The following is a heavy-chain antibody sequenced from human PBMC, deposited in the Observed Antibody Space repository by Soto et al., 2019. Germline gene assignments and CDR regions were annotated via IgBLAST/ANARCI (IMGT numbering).Heavy chain of an antibody. CDR1: GYSFSFYW. Sequence: GESLNISCKASGYSFSFYWIGWVRQMPGKGLEWMAIMYPDDSDIRYSPSFEAHVTISADKSTSTAFLQWSSLKASDTAMYYCATAYVYDFENSNYYRDAFDIWGHGTLVTVSS. J-gene: IGHJ3*02. CDR3: ATAYVYDFENSNYYRDAFDI. D-gene: IGHD3-22*01. V-gene: IGHV5-51*01. CDR2: MYPDDSDI.